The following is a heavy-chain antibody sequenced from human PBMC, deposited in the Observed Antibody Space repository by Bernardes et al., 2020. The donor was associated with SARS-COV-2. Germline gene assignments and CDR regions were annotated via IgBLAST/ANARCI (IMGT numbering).Heavy chain of an antibody. D-gene: IGHD3-10*01. CDR3: ARWPYGSGSR. CDR1: GGFISSSNW. Sequence: SEPLPLTCAVSGGFISSSNWWSCVLRPPGKGLEWNGEIYHSGSTNYNPSLKSRVTISVDKSKNQFSLKLSSVTAADTAVYYCARWPYGSGSRWGQGTLVTVSS. J-gene: IGHJ4*02. CDR2: IYHSGST. V-gene: IGHV4-4*02.